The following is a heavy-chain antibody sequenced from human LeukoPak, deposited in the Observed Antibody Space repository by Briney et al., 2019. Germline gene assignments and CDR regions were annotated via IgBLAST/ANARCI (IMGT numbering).Heavy chain of an antibody. CDR3: ARDFRVYTSAWYYFDY. Sequence: SETLSLTCTVSGGSLSSGSYHWSWIRQPAGKGLEWIGRIYTSGSADYNPSLKSRVTISVDTSKNQFSLKLNSVTAADTAMYYCARDFRVYTSAWYYFDYWGQGTLVTVSS. V-gene: IGHV4-61*02. J-gene: IGHJ4*02. CDR1: GGSLSSGSYH. CDR2: IYTSGSA. D-gene: IGHD2-2*02.